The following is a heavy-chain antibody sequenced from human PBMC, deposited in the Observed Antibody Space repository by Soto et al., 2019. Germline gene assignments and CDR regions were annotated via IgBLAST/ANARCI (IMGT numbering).Heavy chain of an antibody. CDR3: ARVGQTRITIFGVVPRRSNYMDV. Sequence: QVQLVQSGAEVKKPGASVKVSCKASGYTFTSYDINWVRQATGQGLEWMGWMNPNSGNTGYAQKFQGRVTMTRNTSISTAYMELSSLRSEDTAVYYCARVGQTRITIFGVVPRRSNYMDVWGKGTTVTVSS. J-gene: IGHJ6*03. CDR1: GYTFTSYD. V-gene: IGHV1-8*01. D-gene: IGHD3-3*01. CDR2: MNPNSGNT.